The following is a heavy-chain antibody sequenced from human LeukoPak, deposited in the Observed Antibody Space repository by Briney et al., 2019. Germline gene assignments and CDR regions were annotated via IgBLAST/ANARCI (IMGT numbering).Heavy chain of an antibody. V-gene: IGHV3-53*01. CDR2: IYSGGST. CDR3: ARDSGTVTTSGAFDY. J-gene: IGHJ4*02. Sequence: GGSLRLSCAASGFTFSSYAMSWVRQAPGKGLEWVSVIYSGGSTYYADSVKGRFTISRDNSKNTLYLQMNGLRAEDTAVYYCARDSGTVTTSGAFDYWGQGTLVTVSS. CDR1: GFTFSSYA. D-gene: IGHD4-17*01.